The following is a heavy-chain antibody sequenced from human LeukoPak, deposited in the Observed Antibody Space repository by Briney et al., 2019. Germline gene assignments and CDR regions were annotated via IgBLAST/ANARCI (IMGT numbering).Heavy chain of an antibody. V-gene: IGHV4-59*08. CDR1: GGSFSGYY. J-gene: IGHJ6*02. D-gene: IGHD2-15*01. CDR2: IYYSGST. CDR3: ARLGCSGGSCYTYYYYYGMDV. Sequence: SETLSLTCAVYGGSFSGYYWSWIRQPPGKGLEWIGYIYYSGSTNYNPSLKSRVTISVDTSKNQFSLKLSSVTAADTAVYYCARLGCSGGSCYTYYYYYGMDVWGQGTTVTVSS.